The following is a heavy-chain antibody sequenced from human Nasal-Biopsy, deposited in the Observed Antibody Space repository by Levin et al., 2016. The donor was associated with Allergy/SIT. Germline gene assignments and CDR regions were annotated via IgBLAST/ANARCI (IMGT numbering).Heavy chain of an antibody. J-gene: IGHJ4*02. V-gene: IGHV3-33*01. D-gene: IGHD2-21*02. Sequence: GESLKISCAASGSTFSSYAMHWVRQAPGKGLEWVALIFYDGSYRYYADSVRGRFTISRDNSNHMLYLQMNSLRAEDTAVYYCARDPDRVTPPDTNYFDSWGQGTLVIVSP. CDR1: GSTFSSYA. CDR2: IFYDGSYR. CDR3: ARDPDRVTPPDTNYFDS.